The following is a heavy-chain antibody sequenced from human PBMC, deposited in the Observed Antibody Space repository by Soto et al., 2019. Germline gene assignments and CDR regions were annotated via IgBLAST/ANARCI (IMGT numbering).Heavy chain of an antibody. V-gene: IGHV1-18*01. J-gene: IGHJ6*02. Sequence: QVQLVQSGGEVKKPGASVKVSCKASGYTFTIYGINWVRQAPGQGLEWMGWISPDNGNTNYAQKLQGRVTMTTDTSKSKAYMELRGVGSDDTVVDYCARALGYSGYAGMDVWGQGTTVTVSS. D-gene: IGHD5-12*01. CDR2: ISPDNGNT. CDR1: GYTFTIYG. CDR3: ARALGYSGYAGMDV.